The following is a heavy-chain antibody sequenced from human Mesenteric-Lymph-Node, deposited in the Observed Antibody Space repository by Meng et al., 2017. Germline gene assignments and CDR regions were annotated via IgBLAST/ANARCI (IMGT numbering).Heavy chain of an antibody. CDR2: VSGHNCNT. D-gene: IGHD3-22*01. Sequence: QVQLVQSGAEVKKIGASGKAPCKASDYIFTSYGLSWVRQAPGQGLEWMVCVSGHNCNTKYAQQFQGRVTMTTDTSASTAYMELRSLRADDTAVYYCARVTMIGYFDYWGQGTLVTVSS. CDR3: ARVTMIGYFDY. CDR1: DYIFTSYG. V-gene: IGHV1-18*01. J-gene: IGHJ4*01.